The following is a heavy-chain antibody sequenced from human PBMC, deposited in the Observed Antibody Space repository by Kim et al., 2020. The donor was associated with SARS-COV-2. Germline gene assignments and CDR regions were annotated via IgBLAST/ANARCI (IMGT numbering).Heavy chain of an antibody. D-gene: IGHD3-9*01. Sequence: SETLSLTCTVSGGSISTNNYYWGWIRPTPGQGLEWIGSINYSGTTYYNLSIRSRVTMSVDTSIRFSLRLSSVTAADTAVYYGARHSASWLSYFDYCGQGTLVAVS. J-gene: IGHJ4*02. CDR1: GGSISTNNYY. V-gene: IGHV4-39*01. CDR3: ARHSASWLSYFDY. CDR2: INYSGTT.